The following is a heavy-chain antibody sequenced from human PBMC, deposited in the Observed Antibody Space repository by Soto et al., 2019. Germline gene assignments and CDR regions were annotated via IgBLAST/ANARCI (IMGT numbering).Heavy chain of an antibody. J-gene: IGHJ6*02. Sequence: GGSLRLSCAASGFTFSSYWMHWVRQAPGKGLVWVSRINSDGSSTSDADSVKGRFTISRDNAKNTLYLQMNSLRAEDTAVYYCARVHLVPAAMSQDYYGMDVWGQGTTVTVSS. CDR1: GFTFSSYW. D-gene: IGHD2-2*01. CDR2: INSDGSST. V-gene: IGHV3-74*01. CDR3: ARVHLVPAAMSQDYYGMDV.